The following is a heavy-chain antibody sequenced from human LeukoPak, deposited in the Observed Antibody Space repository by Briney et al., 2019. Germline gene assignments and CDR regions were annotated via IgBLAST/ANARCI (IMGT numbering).Heavy chain of an antibody. CDR3: ARDRFRCTSSSKSYYYFYLDV. J-gene: IGHJ6*03. D-gene: IGHD6-6*01. CDR2: IYYNGST. Sequence: SQTLSLTCTVSGGSINSGYYSWSWIRQSPGKGLESIGYIYYNGSTYYNPSLKSRVSISVDTSKNQFSLWLNSVTAADTAVYYCARDRFRCTSSSKSYYYFYLDVWGKGTTVTVSS. CDR1: GGSINSGYYS. V-gene: IGHV4-30-4*08.